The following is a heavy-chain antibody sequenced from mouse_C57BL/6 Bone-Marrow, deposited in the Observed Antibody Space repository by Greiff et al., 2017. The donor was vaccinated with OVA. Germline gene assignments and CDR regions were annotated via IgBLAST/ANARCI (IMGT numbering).Heavy chain of an antibody. CDR2: INPYNGGT. CDR1: GYTFTDYY. J-gene: IGHJ1*03. Sequence: VQLQQSGPVLVKPGASVKMSCKASGYTFTDYYMNWVKQSHGKSLEWIGVINPYNGGTSYNQKFKGKATLTVDKSSSTAYMELNSLTSEDSAVYYCAPIYYGGYFDVWGTGTTVTVSS. CDR3: APIYYGGYFDV. V-gene: IGHV1-19*01. D-gene: IGHD2-1*01.